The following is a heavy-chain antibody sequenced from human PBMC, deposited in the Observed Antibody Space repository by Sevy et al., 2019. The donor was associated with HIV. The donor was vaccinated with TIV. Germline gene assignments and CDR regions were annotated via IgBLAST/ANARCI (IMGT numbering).Heavy chain of an antibody. CDR3: ATDGGTLTSPGYFDY. CDR1: GDSISGGTYS. V-gene: IGHV4-30-2*01. D-gene: IGHD4-17*01. J-gene: IGHJ4*02. CDR2: IFHSGHA. Sequence: SETLSLTCAVSGDSISGGTYSWNWIRQRPGKGLEWIGYIFHSGHAYYNPSLKSRVTISVDTAKNQFSLKVKSVTAADTAVYYCATDGGTLTSPGYFDYWGQGTLVTVSS.